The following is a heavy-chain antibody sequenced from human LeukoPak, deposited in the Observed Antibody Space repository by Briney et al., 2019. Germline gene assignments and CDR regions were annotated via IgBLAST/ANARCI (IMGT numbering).Heavy chain of an antibody. J-gene: IGHJ4*02. CDR2: INPNSGGT. CDR1: GYTFTGYY. V-gene: IGHV1-2*02. D-gene: IGHD5-12*01. CDR3: ARDSLVATMGLDY. Sequence: GASVKVSCKASGYTFTGYYMHWVRQAPGQGLEWMGWINPNSGGTNYAQKFQGRVTMTRDTSISTAYMELSRLRSDDTAVYYCARDSLVATMGLDYWGQGTLVTVSS.